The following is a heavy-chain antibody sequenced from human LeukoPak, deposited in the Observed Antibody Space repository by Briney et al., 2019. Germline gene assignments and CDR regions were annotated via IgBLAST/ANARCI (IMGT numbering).Heavy chain of an antibody. CDR3: ARGGAEGAAAGVLDY. D-gene: IGHD6-13*01. Sequence: SETLSLTCTVSDDSIRSNNYYWGWIRQPPGKGLEWIGSIYYSGRTYHNPSLKSRVTISVDTSKNQFSLKVSSVSAEDTAVYYCARGGAEGAAAGVLDYWGQGSLVTISS. V-gene: IGHV4-39*01. CDR2: IYYSGRT. CDR1: DDSIRSNNYY. J-gene: IGHJ4*02.